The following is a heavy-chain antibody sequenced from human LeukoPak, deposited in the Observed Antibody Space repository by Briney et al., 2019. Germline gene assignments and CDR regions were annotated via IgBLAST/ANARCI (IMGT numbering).Heavy chain of an antibody. Sequence: PGESLRLSCAASGFTFSSYGMHWVRRAPGKGLEWVAFIRYDGSNKYYADSVKGRFTISRDNSKNTLYLQMNSLRAEDTAVYYCARGGTEGYCSSTSCYPLDYWGQGILVTVSS. CDR3: ARGGTEGYCSSTSCYPLDY. D-gene: IGHD2-2*01. CDR1: GFTFSSYG. V-gene: IGHV3-30*02. J-gene: IGHJ4*02. CDR2: IRYDGSNK.